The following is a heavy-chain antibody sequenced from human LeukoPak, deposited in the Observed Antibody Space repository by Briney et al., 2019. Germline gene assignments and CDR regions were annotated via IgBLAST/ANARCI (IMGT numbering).Heavy chain of an antibody. CDR2: INPSGGST. Sequence: ASVKVSCKASGYTFTSYDINWVRQATGQGLEWMGWINPSGGSTSYAQKFQGRVTMTRDTSTSTVYMELSSLRSEDTAVYYCARDGGDYWGQGTLVTVSS. J-gene: IGHJ4*02. V-gene: IGHV1-46*01. CDR1: GYTFTSYD. CDR3: ARDGGDY. D-gene: IGHD3-16*01.